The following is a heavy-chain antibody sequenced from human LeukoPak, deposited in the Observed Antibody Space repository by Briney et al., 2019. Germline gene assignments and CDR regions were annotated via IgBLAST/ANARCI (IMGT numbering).Heavy chain of an antibody. CDR1: GFTFDDYA. CDR2: ITWNSGNI. CDR3: AKSRGYHGSGREPYDY. Sequence: PGGSLRLSCAASGFTFDDYAMHWVRQAPGKGLEWVSGITWNSGNIAQADSVKGRFTISRDNAKNSLHPQMDSLRPEDTALYYCAKSRGYHGSGREPYDYWGQGTLVTAFS. D-gene: IGHD3-10*01. V-gene: IGHV3-9*01. J-gene: IGHJ4*02.